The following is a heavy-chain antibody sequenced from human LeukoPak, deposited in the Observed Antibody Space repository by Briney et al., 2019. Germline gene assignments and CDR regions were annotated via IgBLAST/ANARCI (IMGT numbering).Heavy chain of an antibody. J-gene: IGHJ4*02. CDR1: GGSISSSSYY. CDR3: ARVGGGDGYNYPFYFDY. CDR2: IYYSGST. V-gene: IGHV4-39*07. Sequence: KPSETLSLTCTVSGGSISSSSYYWGWIRQPPGKGLEWIGSIYYSGSTYYNPSLKSRVTISVDTSKNQFSLKLSSVTAADTAVYYCARVGGGDGYNYPFYFDYWGQGTLVTVSS. D-gene: IGHD5-24*01.